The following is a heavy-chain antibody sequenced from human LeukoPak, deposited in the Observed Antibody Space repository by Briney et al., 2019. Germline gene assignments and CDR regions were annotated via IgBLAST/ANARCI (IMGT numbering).Heavy chain of an antibody. D-gene: IGHD2-15*01. Sequence: GGSLRLSCAASGFTVSSNYMSWVRQAPGKGLEWVSVIYSGGSTYYADSVKGRFTISRHNSKNTLYLQMNSLRAEDTAVYYCAKDSIVVVVAATFDIWGQGTMVTVSS. CDR2: IYSGGST. J-gene: IGHJ3*02. CDR3: AKDSIVVVVAATFDI. CDR1: GFTVSSNY. V-gene: IGHV3-53*01.